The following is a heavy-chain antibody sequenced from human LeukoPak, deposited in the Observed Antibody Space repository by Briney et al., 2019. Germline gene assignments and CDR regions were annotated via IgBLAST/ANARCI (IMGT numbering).Heavy chain of an antibody. CDR1: GFTFSNYS. CDR2: ISSSSSYI. J-gene: IGHJ4*02. V-gene: IGHV3-21*01. D-gene: IGHD3-22*01. Sequence: GGSLRLSCAASGFTFSNYSMNWVRQAPGKGLEWVSSISSSSSYIYYADSVKGRFTISRDNAKNSLYLQMNSLRAGDTPVYNCARRATYYYDSSGYFPPDYWGQGIVVTVSS. CDR3: ARRATYYYDSSGYFPPDY.